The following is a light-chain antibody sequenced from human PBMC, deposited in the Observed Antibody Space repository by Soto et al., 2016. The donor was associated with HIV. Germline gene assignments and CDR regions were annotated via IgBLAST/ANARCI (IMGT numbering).Light chain of an antibody. CDR2: DDS. CDR3: QVWDTIGDHYV. V-gene: IGLV3-21*03. J-gene: IGLJ1*01. Sequence: SYELTQPPSVSVAPGKTARITCGENNVGGKSVHWYQQKPGQAPVLVAYDDSDRPSGIPERFSGANSGNTATLTISRVEGGDEADYFCQVWDTIGDHYVFGTGTKLTVL. CDR1: NVGGKS.